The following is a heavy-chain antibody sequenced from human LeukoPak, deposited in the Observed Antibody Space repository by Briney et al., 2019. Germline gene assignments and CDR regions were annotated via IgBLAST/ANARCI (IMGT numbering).Heavy chain of an antibody. Sequence: SETLSLTCTVSGGSISSYYWSWIRQPPGKGLEWIGYIYYSGSANYNPSLKSRVTISVDTSKNQFSLKLSSVTAADTAVYYCASAPHVNYFDFWGQGALVTVSS. J-gene: IGHJ4*02. V-gene: IGHV4-59*01. CDR2: IYYSGSA. D-gene: IGHD2/OR15-2a*01. CDR1: GGSISSYY. CDR3: ASAPHVNYFDF.